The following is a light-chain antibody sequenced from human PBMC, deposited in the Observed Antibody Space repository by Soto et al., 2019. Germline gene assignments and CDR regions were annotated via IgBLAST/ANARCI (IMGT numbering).Light chain of an antibody. CDR3: QQRNDWPWT. CDR1: QSVSSNY. CDR2: GVS. V-gene: IGKV3D-20*02. Sequence: EIVLTQSPGTLSLSPGERATLSCRASQSVSSNYLAWYQQIPGQAPRLLIYGVSSRAAGIPDRFSGSGSGTDFTLTISRLEPEDFAVYFCQQRNDWPWTFGQGTKVDIK. J-gene: IGKJ1*01.